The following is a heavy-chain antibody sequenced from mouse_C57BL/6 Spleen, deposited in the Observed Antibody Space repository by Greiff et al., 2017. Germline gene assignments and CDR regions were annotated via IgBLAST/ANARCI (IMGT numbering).Heavy chain of an antibody. CDR3: ARTLITTVVATDWYFDV. V-gene: IGHV5-15*01. D-gene: IGHD1-1*01. Sequence: DVKLVESGGGLVQPGGSLKLSCAASGFTFSDYGMAWVRQAPRKGPEWVAFISNLAYSIYYADTVTGRFTISRENAKNTLYLEMSSLRSEDTAMYYCARTLITTVVATDWYFDVWGTRTTVTVSS. J-gene: IGHJ1*03. CDR1: GFTFSDYG. CDR2: ISNLAYSI.